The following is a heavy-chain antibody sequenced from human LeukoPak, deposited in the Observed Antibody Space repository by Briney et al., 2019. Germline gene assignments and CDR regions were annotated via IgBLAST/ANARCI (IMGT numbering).Heavy chain of an antibody. CDR1: GFTFSSYA. D-gene: IGHD2-21*02. J-gene: IGHJ4*02. CDR2: ISGSGGST. V-gene: IGHV3-23*01. Sequence: GGSLRLSCVASGFTFSSYAMSWVRQAPGKGLEWVSGISGSGGSTYHADSVRSRLTVSRDNSKNTLYLQMNSLRAEDTAVYYCAKDASGDLSSFDYWGQGTLVTVSS. CDR3: AKDASGDLSSFDY.